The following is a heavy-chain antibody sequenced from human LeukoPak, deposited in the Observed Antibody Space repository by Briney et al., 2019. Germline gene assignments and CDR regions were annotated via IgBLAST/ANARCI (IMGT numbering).Heavy chain of an antibody. D-gene: IGHD5-18*01. J-gene: IGHJ5*02. CDR1: GGSISSYY. CDR3: ARTRYSYGPGLFWFDP. Sequence: SETLSLTCTVSGGSISSYYWSWIRQPAGKGLEWIGRIYTSGSTNYNPSLKSRVTMSVDTSKNQFSLKLSSVTAADTAVYYCARTRYSYGPGLFWFDPWGQGTLVTVSS. V-gene: IGHV4-4*07. CDR2: IYTSGST.